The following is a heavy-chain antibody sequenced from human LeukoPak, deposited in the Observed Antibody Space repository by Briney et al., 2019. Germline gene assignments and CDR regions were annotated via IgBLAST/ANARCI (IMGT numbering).Heavy chain of an antibody. V-gene: IGHV3-21*01. CDR2: ISSSSSYI. CDR3: ARADTAMALYCYGMDV. CDR1: GFTFSSYA. Sequence: GGSLRLSCAASGFTFSSYAMSWVRQAPGKGLEWVSSISSSSSYIYYADSVKGRFTISRDNAKNSLYLQMNSLRAEDTAVYYCARADTAMALYCYGMDVWGQGTTVTVSS. J-gene: IGHJ6*02. D-gene: IGHD5-18*01.